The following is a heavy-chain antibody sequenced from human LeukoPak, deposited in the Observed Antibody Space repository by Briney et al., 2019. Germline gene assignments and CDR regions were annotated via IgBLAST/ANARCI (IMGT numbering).Heavy chain of an antibody. CDR3: ARVGGATSGPLD. V-gene: IGHV4-38-2*02. CDR2: IYHSGST. Sequence: PSETLSLTCTVSGYSISSGYYWGWIRQPPGKGLEWIGSIYHSGSTYYNPSLKSRVTMSVDTSKNQFSLKLSSVTAADTAVYYCARVGGATSGPLDWGQGTLVTVSS. J-gene: IGHJ4*02. D-gene: IGHD1-26*01. CDR1: GYSISSGYY.